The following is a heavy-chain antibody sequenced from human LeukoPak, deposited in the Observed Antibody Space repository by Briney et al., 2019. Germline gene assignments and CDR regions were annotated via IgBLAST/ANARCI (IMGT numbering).Heavy chain of an antibody. Sequence: GGSLRLSCAASGFTFDDYAMHWVRHAPGKGLEWVSLISGDGGSTYYADSVKGRFTISRDSSKNSLYLQMNSLRTEDTALYYCAKDPYYYDSSGPYGDAFDVWGQGTMVTVSS. CDR3: AKDPYYYDSSGPYGDAFDV. V-gene: IGHV3-43*02. CDR1: GFTFDDYA. J-gene: IGHJ3*01. CDR2: ISGDGGST. D-gene: IGHD3-22*01.